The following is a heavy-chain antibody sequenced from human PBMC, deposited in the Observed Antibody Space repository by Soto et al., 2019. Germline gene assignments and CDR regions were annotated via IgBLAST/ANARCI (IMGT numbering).Heavy chain of an antibody. Sequence: EVQLVESGGGLVQPGGSLRLSCAASGFTFSSYWMSWVRQAPGKGLEWVANIKQDGSETHYVDSVKGRFTISRDNAKNSLYLQMNSLRAEDTAVYYCAFHVNRGEVDYWGQGTLVTVSS. CDR1: GFTFSSYW. CDR2: IKQDGSET. CDR3: AFHVNRGEVDY. V-gene: IGHV3-7*01. J-gene: IGHJ4*02. D-gene: IGHD3-16*01.